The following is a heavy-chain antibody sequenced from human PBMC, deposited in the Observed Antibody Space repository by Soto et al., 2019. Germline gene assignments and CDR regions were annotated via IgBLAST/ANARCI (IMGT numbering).Heavy chain of an antibody. D-gene: IGHD3-9*01. CDR1: GYTFTSYY. CDR3: ASENYDILTGYYYYYRMDV. V-gene: IGHV1-46*01. J-gene: IGHJ6*02. Sequence: GASVKVSRKASGYTFTSYYMHWVRQAPGQGLEWMGIINPSGGSTSYAQKFQGRVTMTRDTSTSTVYMELSSLRSEDTAVYYCASENYDILTGYYYYYRMDVWGQGTTVTVSS. CDR2: INPSGGST.